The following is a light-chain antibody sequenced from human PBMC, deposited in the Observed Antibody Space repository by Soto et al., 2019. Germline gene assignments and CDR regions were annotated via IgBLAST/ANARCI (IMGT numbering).Light chain of an antibody. Sequence: DIPMTQSPSTLSASVGDRVTIICRASQSITDSLAWYLQKPGKAPELLIYHASSLASGVPSRFSGSGSGTEFSLTISSLQPDDFATYYCQQYHSYSLTFGGGTKVEI. CDR2: HAS. CDR1: QSITDS. CDR3: QQYHSYSLT. J-gene: IGKJ4*01. V-gene: IGKV1-5*02.